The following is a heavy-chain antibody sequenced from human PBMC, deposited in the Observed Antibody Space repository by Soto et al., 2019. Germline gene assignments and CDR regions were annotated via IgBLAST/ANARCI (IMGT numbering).Heavy chain of an antibody. J-gene: IGHJ4*02. CDR1: GYSFTSYW. Sequence: PGESLKISCKGSGYSFTSYWIGWVRQMPGKGLEWMGIIYPGDSDTRYSPSFQGQVTISADKSISTAYLQWSSLKASDTAMYYCARQKPGYSSGWHEFDYWGQGTLVTVSS. D-gene: IGHD6-19*01. V-gene: IGHV5-51*01. CDR2: IYPGDSDT. CDR3: ARQKPGYSSGWHEFDY.